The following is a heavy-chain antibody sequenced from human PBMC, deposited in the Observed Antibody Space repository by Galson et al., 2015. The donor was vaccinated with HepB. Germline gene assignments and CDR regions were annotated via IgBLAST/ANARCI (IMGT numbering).Heavy chain of an antibody. D-gene: IGHD2-2*01. V-gene: IGHV3-15*01. CDR3: TADRDVVPAAMPQGDY. J-gene: IGHJ4*02. CDR2: IKSKTDGGTT. CDR1: GFTFSNAW. Sequence: SLRLSCAASGFTFSNAWMSWVRQAPGKGLEWVGRIKSKTDGGTTDYAAPVKGRFTISRDDSKNTLYLQMNSLKTEDTAVYYCTADRDVVPAAMPQGDYWGQGTLVTVSS.